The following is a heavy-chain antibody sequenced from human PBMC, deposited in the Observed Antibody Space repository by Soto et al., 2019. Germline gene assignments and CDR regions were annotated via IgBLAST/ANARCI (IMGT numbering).Heavy chain of an antibody. V-gene: IGHV5-51*01. J-gene: IGHJ4*02. CDR2: IYPGDSDT. D-gene: IGHD6-6*01. Sequence: VEPLRISWRGSGCSFISYWVGWVRQMPGQGLEWMGIIYPGDSDTRYSPSFQGQVTISADKSISTAYLQWSSLKASDTAMYYCARPSSPSLRSPFDYLGQGTLVTGSS. CDR1: GCSFISYW. CDR3: ARPSSPSLRSPFDY.